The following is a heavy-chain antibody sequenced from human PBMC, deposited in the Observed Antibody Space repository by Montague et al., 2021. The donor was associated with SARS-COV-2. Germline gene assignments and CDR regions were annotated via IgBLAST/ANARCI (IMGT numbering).Heavy chain of an antibody. CDR2: ISGYNGNT. CDR1: GYTFTIYG. CDR3: AREGAGIAVAFDYYYNGMDV. V-gene: IGHV1-18*01. D-gene: IGHD6-13*01. J-gene: IGHJ6*02. Sequence: SVKVSCKASGYTFTIYGITWVRQAPGQGLEWMGWISGYNGNTKYAQKFQGRVTMTTDTSTSTAYMELRSLRSDDTAVYYCAREGAGIAVAFDYYYNGMDVWGQGTTVNVSS.